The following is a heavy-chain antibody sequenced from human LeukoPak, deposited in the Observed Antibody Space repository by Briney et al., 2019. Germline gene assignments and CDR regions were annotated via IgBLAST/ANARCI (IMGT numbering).Heavy chain of an antibody. D-gene: IGHD2-15*01. J-gene: IGHJ5*02. V-gene: IGHV3-9*01. CDR2: ISWNSGSI. Sequence: GRSLRLSCAASGFTFDDYAMHWVRQAPGKGLERVSGISWNSGSIGYADSVKGRFTISRDNAKNSLYLQMNSLRAEDTALYYCAGQVVVVAATDWFDPWGQGTLVTVSS. CDR1: GFTFDDYA. CDR3: AGQVVVVAATDWFDP.